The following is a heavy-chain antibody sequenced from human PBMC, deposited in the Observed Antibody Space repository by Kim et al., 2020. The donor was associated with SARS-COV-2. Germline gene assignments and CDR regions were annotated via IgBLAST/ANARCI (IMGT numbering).Heavy chain of an antibody. CDR1: GGSISISTYY. CDR3: ARSSSSWYGDYYYGMDV. V-gene: IGHV4-39*01. D-gene: IGHD6-13*01. Sequence: SETLSLTCTVSGGSISISTYYWGWIRQPPGKGLEWIGSIYYSGSTYYNPSLKSRVTISVDTSKNQFSLKLSSVTAADTAVYYCARSSSSWYGDYYYGMDVWGQGTTVTVSS. J-gene: IGHJ6*02. CDR2: IYYSGST.